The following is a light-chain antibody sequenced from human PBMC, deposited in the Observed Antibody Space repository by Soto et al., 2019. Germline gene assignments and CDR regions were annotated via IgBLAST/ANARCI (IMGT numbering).Light chain of an antibody. CDR2: GAS. CDR1: QSVRTN. V-gene: IGKV3-15*01. Sequence: ETVVTQSPATLSMSPGERATLSCRTSQSVRTNLAWYQQKPGQAPRLLIYGASTRATGIPDRFSGSGSGTEFSLTIGSLQSEDFAMYYCQQYNNWPPHTFGQGTKLEIK. CDR3: QQYNNWPPHT. J-gene: IGKJ2*01.